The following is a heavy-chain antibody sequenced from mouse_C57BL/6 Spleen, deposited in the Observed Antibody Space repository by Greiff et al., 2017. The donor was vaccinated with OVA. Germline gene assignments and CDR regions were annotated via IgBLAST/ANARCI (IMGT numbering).Heavy chain of an antibody. Sequence: QVQLQQPGAELVRPGTSVKLSCKASGYTFTSYWMHWVKQRPGQGLEWIGVIDPSDSYTNYNQKFKGKATLTVDTSSSTAYMQLSSLTSEDSAVYYCARHYDYDGRFAYWGQGTLVTVSA. CDR1: GYTFTSYW. CDR2: IDPSDSYT. V-gene: IGHV1-59*01. D-gene: IGHD2-4*01. J-gene: IGHJ3*01. CDR3: ARHYDYDGRFAY.